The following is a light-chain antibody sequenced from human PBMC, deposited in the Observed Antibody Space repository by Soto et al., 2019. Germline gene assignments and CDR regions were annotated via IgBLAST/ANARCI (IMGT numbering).Light chain of an antibody. J-gene: IGLJ3*02. Sequence: QSALTQPPSVSGAPGQRVTISCTGSSSNIGADYDVHWYQQHPGAAPKLLIRANTHRPSGVPDRFSASKSGTSASLAITGLQADDEADYYCQSYDSRLSGSVFGGGTKLTVL. CDR1: SSNIGADYD. CDR3: QSYDSRLSGSV. V-gene: IGLV1-40*01. CDR2: ANT.